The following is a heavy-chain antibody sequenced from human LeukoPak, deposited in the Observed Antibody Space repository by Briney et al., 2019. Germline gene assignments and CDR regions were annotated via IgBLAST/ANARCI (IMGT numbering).Heavy chain of an antibody. J-gene: IGHJ4*02. CDR3: AKRYYDFPLDY. CDR1: GFTFSIYA. CDR2: ISANGGET. V-gene: IGHV3-23*01. D-gene: IGHD3-3*01. Sequence: GGSLRLSCAASGFTFSIYAMNWVRQARAKGLEWVSSISANGGETHYADSVKGRFTISRDNSKNTLYLQINNPRVEDTAVYYCAKRYYDFPLDYWGQGTLVTVSS.